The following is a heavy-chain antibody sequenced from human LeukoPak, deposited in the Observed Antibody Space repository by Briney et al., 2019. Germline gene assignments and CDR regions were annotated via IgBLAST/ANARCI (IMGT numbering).Heavy chain of an antibody. CDR3: ASHNGGTGWLANLDY. D-gene: IGHD5-24*01. V-gene: IGHV3-21*01. CDR2: ISSSSSYI. CDR1: GFTFSSYS. Sequence: GGSLRLSCAASGFTFSSYSMNWVRQAPGKGLEWVSSISSSSSYIYYVDSVKGRFTISRDNAKNSLYLQMNSLRAEDTAVYYCASHNGGTGWLANLDYWGQGTLVTVSS. J-gene: IGHJ4*02.